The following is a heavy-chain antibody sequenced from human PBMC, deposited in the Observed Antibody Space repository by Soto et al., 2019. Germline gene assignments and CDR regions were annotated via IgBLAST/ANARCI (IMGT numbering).Heavy chain of an antibody. D-gene: IGHD3-10*01. CDR3: SGGGEGYNYCYYYGMDV. CDR1: GGTFSSYA. CDR2: IIPIFGTA. V-gene: IGHV1-69*12. Sequence: QVQLVQSGAEVKKPGSSVKVSCKASGGTFSSYAISWVRQAPGQGLEWMGGIIPIFGTANYAQKFQGRVTVTADESTSTAYMERRSVRSEDTAGCYCSGGGEGYNYCYYYGMDVWGQGTTVTVS. J-gene: IGHJ6*02.